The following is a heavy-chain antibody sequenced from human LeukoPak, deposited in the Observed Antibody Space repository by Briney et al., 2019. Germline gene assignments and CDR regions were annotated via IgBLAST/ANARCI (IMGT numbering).Heavy chain of an antibody. J-gene: IGHJ6*03. V-gene: IGHV4-34*01. CDR3: ARGRGQWATLGRSYYYMDV. D-gene: IGHD6-19*01. CDR2: INHSGST. CDR1: GGSFSGYY. Sequence: SETLSLTCAVYGGSFSGYYWSWIRQPPGKGLEWIGEINHSGSTNYNPSLKSRVTISVDTSKNQFSLKLSSVTAADTAVYYCARGRGQWATLGRSYYYMDVWGKGTTVTVSS.